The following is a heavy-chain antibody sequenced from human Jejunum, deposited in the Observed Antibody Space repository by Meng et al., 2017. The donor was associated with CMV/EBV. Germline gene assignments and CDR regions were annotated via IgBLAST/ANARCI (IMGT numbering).Heavy chain of an antibody. CDR3: AHFVGGYYPSRPDY. Sequence: QITLKVSGPTLVKPTQTLTLTCSFSGFSPRTSGEGVGWIRQPPGKALEWLALIYRGDDKRYSPSLNSRLTIAKDTSKNEVVLTLTNMGPIDTGTYYCAHFVGGYYPSRPDYWGQGTLVTVSS. CDR2: IYRGDDK. J-gene: IGHJ4*02. V-gene: IGHV2-5*02. CDR1: GFSPRTSGEG. D-gene: IGHD1-26*01.